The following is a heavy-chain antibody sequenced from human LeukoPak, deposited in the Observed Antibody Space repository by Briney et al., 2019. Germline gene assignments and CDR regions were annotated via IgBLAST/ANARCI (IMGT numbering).Heavy chain of an antibody. CDR1: GGSFSGYY. Sequence: PSETLSLTCAVYGGSFSGYYWSWIRQPPGKGLEWIGEINHSGSTNYNPSLKSRVTISVDTSKNQFSLKLSSVTAADTAVYHCAKDGWFGELTRDWYYGMDVWGQGTTVTVSS. CDR3: AKDGWFGELTRDWYYGMDV. D-gene: IGHD3-10*01. CDR2: INHSGST. J-gene: IGHJ6*02. V-gene: IGHV4-34*01.